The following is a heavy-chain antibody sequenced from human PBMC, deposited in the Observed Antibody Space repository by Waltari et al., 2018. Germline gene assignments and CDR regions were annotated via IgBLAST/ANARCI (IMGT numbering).Heavy chain of an antibody. CDR3: AKLLWFRDDYFDY. CDR2: IRYDGSNK. D-gene: IGHD3-10*01. CDR1: GFTFNSYG. J-gene: IGHJ4*02. Sequence: GFTFNSYGMHWVRQAPGKGLEWVAFIRYDGSNKYYADSVKGRFTISRDNSKNTLYLQMNSLRAEDTAVYYCAKLLWFRDDYFDYWGQGTLVTVSS. V-gene: IGHV3-30*02.